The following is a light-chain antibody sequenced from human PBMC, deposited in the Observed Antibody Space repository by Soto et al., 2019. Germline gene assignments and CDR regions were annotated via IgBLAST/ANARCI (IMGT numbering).Light chain of an antibody. CDR3: QHYNTYSRA. J-gene: IGKJ1*01. CDR2: KTS. CDR1: QSISPW. Sequence: DIQMTQSPSTLSASVGDRVTITCRASQSISPWLAWYQQKPGKAPKVLIYKTSTLQSGVPSRFSGSGSGTEFTLTISSLQPDDFANYYCQHYNTYSRAFRQGTXV. V-gene: IGKV1-5*03.